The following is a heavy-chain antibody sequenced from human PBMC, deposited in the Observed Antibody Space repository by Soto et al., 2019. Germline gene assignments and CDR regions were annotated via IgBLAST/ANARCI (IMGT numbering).Heavy chain of an antibody. V-gene: IGHV1-69*01. Sequence: QVQLVQSGAEVKKPGSSVKVSCKASGGTFSSYAISWVRQAPGQGLEWMGGIIPIFCTANYAQKVQGRVTITADESTSTAYMELSRLSSEDTAVYYCARLRHSSSSEGWFDPWGQGTLVTVSS. CDR3: ARLRHSSSSEGWFDP. CDR2: IIPIFCTA. D-gene: IGHD6-6*01. CDR1: GGTFSSYA. J-gene: IGHJ5*02.